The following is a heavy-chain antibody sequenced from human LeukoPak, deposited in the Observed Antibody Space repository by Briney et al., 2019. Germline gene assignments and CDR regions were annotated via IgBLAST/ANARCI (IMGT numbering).Heavy chain of an antibody. J-gene: IGHJ4*02. D-gene: IGHD3-3*01. CDR3: ARDPQGSGYGPIDY. V-gene: IGHV1-3*01. CDR1: GYTFMNYG. CDR2: INAGNGNT. Sequence: ASVKVSCRASGYTFMNYGIHWVRQAPGQRLEWMGWINAGNGNTKNSQKFQGRVTITRDTSASTAYMELSSLRSEDTAVYYCARDPQGSGYGPIDYWGQGTLVPVSS.